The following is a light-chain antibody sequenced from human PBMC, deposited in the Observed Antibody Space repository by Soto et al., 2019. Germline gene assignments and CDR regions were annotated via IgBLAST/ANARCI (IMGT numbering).Light chain of an antibody. CDR2: DVT. Sequence: QSVLTQPASVSGSPGQSIAIPCTGTSSDVGDFNYVSWYQQHPGKVPKLVIYDVTTRPSGVSSRFSGSKSGNTASLTISGLQAEDEADYYCSSYTTRDTLEVVFGGGTKLTVL. CDR1: SSDVGDFNY. V-gene: IGLV2-14*01. CDR3: SSYTTRDTLEVV. J-gene: IGLJ2*01.